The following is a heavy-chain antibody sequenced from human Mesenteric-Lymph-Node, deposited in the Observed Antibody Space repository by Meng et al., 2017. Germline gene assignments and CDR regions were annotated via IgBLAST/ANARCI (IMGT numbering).Heavy chain of an antibody. D-gene: IGHD1-26*01. CDR2: IFHSGST. CDR3: VRFAISSGGRGDY. V-gene: IGHV4-4*02. Sequence: SETLSLTCAVSGGSIIGSFWWCWVRQSPGQGLECIGEIFHSGSTQYNPSLKSRVTIVVDKTQHFSSLRLTSVTAADTDTDYCVRFAISSGGRGDYWGQGIPVNGAS. CDR1: GGSIIGSFW. J-gene: IGHJ4*02.